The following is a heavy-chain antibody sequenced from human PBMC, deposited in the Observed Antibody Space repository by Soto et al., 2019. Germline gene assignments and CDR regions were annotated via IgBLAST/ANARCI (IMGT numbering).Heavy chain of an antibody. CDR2: IYYSVST. J-gene: IGHJ5*02. D-gene: IGHD3-10*01. CDR3: ARDLFTMVRGVPGNWFDP. Sequence: QVQLQESGPGLVKPSQTLSLTCTVSGGSISSGGYYWSWIRQHPGKGLEWIGYIYYSVSTYYNPSLKSRVTISVDTSKNQFSLKLSSVTAADTAVYYCARDLFTMVRGVPGNWFDPWGQGTLVTVSS. CDR1: GGSISSGGYY. V-gene: IGHV4-31*03.